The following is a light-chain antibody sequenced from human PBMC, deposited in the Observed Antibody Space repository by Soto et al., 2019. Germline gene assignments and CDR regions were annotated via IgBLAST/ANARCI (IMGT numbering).Light chain of an antibody. V-gene: IGKV4-1*01. CDR2: WAS. J-gene: IGKJ1*01. Sequence: DIVMTQSPDSLAVSLGERATINCKSSQSILYSSNSKNYLAWYQQKPGQPPKLLIYWASTRESGVPDRFSGSGSGTDFTLTISSLQAEDVAFYYCQQYYSSPQTFGQGTKVEIK. CDR3: QQYYSSPQT. CDR1: QSILYSSNSKNY.